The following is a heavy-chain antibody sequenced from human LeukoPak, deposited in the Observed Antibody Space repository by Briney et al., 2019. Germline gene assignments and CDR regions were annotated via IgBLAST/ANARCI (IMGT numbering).Heavy chain of an antibody. D-gene: IGHD3-22*01. CDR3: ARGFYDSRGCSNPFDH. CDR2: GYYTGST. Sequence: SETLSLTCTVSGDSISSYYWSWIRQPPGRGLEWIGYGYYTGSTKYNPSLQSRVTISVDTSKNQFSLKLTSVTAADTAVYYCARGFYDSRGCSNPFDHYSQGTLVTVSS. V-gene: IGHV4-59*01. CDR1: GDSISSYY. J-gene: IGHJ4*02.